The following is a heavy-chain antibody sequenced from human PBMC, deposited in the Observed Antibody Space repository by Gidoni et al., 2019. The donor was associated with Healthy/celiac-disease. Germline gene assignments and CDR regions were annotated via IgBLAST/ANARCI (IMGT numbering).Heavy chain of an antibody. Sequence: QVQLVQSGAAVKKPGSSVKVSFKASCATSSRYAISWVRQSPGQGLEWMGRIIPLLGIANYAQKFKGRVTITADKSTSTAYMELSSLRAEDTAGYYCARYVAVAGLAFYFDYWGQGTLVTVSS. V-gene: IGHV1-69*09. CDR2: IIPLLGIA. CDR1: CATSSRYA. CDR3: ARYVAVAGLAFYFDY. D-gene: IGHD6-19*01. J-gene: IGHJ4*02.